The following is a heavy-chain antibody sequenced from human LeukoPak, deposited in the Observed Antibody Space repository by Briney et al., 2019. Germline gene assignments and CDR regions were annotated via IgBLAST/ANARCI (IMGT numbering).Heavy chain of an antibody. CDR2: ISYGSDTI. V-gene: IGHV3-9*01. CDR1: GFTFDEYA. Sequence: PGRSLRLSCAASGFTFDEYAMHRVRQAPGKGLEWVSGISYGSDTIGYVDSVKGRFTISRDNAKNSLYLQMNSLRTDDTALYYCAKDRGGSSQLGDAFDVWGQGTMVSVSS. J-gene: IGHJ3*01. CDR3: AKDRGGSSQLGDAFDV. D-gene: IGHD2-15*01.